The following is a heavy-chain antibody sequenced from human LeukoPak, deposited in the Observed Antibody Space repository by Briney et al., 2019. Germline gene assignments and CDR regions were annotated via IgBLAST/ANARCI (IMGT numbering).Heavy chain of an antibody. V-gene: IGHV4-30-4*01. CDR3: ASAAGVGDIVVVPAAISFDY. J-gene: IGHJ4*02. CDR1: GGSISSGDYY. Sequence: SQTLSLTCTVSGGSISSGDYYWSWIRQPPGKGLEWIGYIYYSGSTYYNPSLKSRVTISVDTSKNQFSLKLSSVTAADTAVYYCASAAGVGDIVVVPAAISFDYWGQGTLVTVSS. D-gene: IGHD2-2*02. CDR2: IYYSGST.